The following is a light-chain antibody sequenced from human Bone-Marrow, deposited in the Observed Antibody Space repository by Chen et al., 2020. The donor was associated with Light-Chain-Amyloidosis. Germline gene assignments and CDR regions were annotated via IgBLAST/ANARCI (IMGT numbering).Light chain of an antibody. CDR2: DDS. CDR3: QVWDRSSDRPV. J-gene: IGLJ3*02. V-gene: IGLV3-21*02. Sequence: SYVLTQPSSVSVSPGHTATISRGGNNIGSTSVHCYQQTPGQAPLLVVYDDSYRPSGIPERLSGSNSGNTATLTISRVEAGDEADYYCQVWDRSSDRPVFGGGTKLTVL. CDR1: NIGSTS.